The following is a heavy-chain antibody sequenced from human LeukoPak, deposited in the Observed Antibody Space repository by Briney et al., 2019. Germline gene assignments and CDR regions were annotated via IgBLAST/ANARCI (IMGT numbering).Heavy chain of an antibody. CDR1: GYSISSGYY. CDR3: ARAMYYDFWSGYPNFDY. J-gene: IGHJ4*02. V-gene: IGHV4-38-2*01. Sequence: SSETLSLTCAVSGYSISSGYYWGWIRQPPGKGLEWIGSIYHSGITYYNPSLKSRVTISVDTSKNQFSLKLSSVTAADTAVYYCARAMYYDFWSGYPNFDYWGQGTLVTVSS. D-gene: IGHD3-3*01. CDR2: IYHSGIT.